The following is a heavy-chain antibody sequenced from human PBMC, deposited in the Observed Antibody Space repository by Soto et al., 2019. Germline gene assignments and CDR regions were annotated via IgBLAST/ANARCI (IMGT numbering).Heavy chain of an antibody. CDR2: ISSSSSYI. D-gene: IGHD6-6*01. CDR3: ARDLYSSSARYFDY. V-gene: IGHV3-21*01. Sequence: GGSVRLSGAASGFSLSNYRMYWVRQAPGKGLEWVSYISSSSSYIYYADSVKGRFTISRDNAKNSLYLQMNSLRAEDTAVYYCARDLYSSSARYFDYWGQGTLVTVSS. CDR1: GFSLSNYR. J-gene: IGHJ4*02.